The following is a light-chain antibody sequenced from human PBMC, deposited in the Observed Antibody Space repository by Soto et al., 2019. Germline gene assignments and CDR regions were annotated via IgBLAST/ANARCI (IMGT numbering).Light chain of an antibody. J-gene: IGLJ3*02. CDR2: SYN. CDR3: ATWDDSLNGVV. CDR1: SSNIGRHG. Sequence: QSVLTQPPSASGTPGQRVTVSCSGSSSNIGRHGVNWYQQLPGAAPKLLIYSYNQRPSGVPDRFSGSTSGTSVSLTINGLQSEDEDDYYCATWDDSLNGVVFGGGTTLTVL. V-gene: IGLV1-44*01.